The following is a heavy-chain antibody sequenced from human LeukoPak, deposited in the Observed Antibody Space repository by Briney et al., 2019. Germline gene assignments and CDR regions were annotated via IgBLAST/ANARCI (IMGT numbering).Heavy chain of an antibody. Sequence: PGGSLRLSCAASGFTFSSYSMNWVRQAPGKGLEWVSSISSSSSYIYYADSVKGRFTISRDNAKNSLYLQMNSLRAEDTAVYYCAREDTVTTYRDYYYYYGMDVWGQGTTVTVSS. D-gene: IGHD4-17*01. V-gene: IGHV3-21*01. CDR3: AREDTVTTYRDYYYYYGMDV. CDR1: GFTFSSYS. J-gene: IGHJ6*02. CDR2: ISSSSSYI.